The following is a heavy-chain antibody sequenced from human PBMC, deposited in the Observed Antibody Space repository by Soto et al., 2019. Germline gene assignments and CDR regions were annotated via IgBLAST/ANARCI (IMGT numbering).Heavy chain of an antibody. Sequence: GGSLRLSCAASGFTFSSYAMHWVRQAPGKGLEWVAVISYDGSNKYYADSVKGRFTISRDNSKNTLYLQMNSLRAEDTAVYYCARDGYCSSTSCYPTPFDYWGQGTLVTVS. CDR3: ARDGYCSSTSCYPTPFDY. V-gene: IGHV3-30-3*01. D-gene: IGHD2-2*01. J-gene: IGHJ4*02. CDR2: ISYDGSNK. CDR1: GFTFSSYA.